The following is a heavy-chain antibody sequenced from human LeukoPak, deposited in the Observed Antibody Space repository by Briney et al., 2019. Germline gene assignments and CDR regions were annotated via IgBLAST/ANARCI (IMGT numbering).Heavy chain of an antibody. CDR2: ISWDDNST. CDR1: GFTFDDYT. V-gene: IGHV3-43*01. Sequence: GGSLRLSCAASGFTFDDYTMHWVRQAPGKGLEWVSLISWDDNSTYYADSVKGRFTISRDNSKNSLYLQMNSLRHEDTALYYCARDLLYVASSGYYPFDYWGQGTLVTVSS. CDR3: ARDLLYVASSGYYPFDY. D-gene: IGHD3-22*01. J-gene: IGHJ4*02.